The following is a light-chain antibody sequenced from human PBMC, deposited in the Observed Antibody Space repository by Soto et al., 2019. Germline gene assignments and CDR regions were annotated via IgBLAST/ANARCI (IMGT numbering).Light chain of an antibody. V-gene: IGKV1D-13*01. J-gene: IGKJ1*01. CDR1: QGISSA. CDR2: DAS. CDR3: QQFNNYLWT. Sequence: AIQLTQSPSSLSASVGDRVTITCRASQGISSALAWYQQKPGKAPKLLIYDASSLESGVPSRFSGSGSGTEFTLTISSLQPEDFATYYCQQFNNYLWTFGQGTKVEIK.